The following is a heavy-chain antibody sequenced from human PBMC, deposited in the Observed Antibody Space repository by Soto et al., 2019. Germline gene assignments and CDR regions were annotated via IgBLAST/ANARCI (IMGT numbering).Heavy chain of an antibody. CDR3: AKARAPHIVVVTAMV. CDR1: GFTFSSYA. Sequence: EVQLLESGGGLVQPGGSLRLSCAASGFTFSSYAMSWVRQAPGKGLEWGSAISGSGGSTYYADAVKGRFTISRDNSNNTLYLQMNSLRAEDTAVYDGAKARAPHIVVVTAMVWGQGTLVTVSS. J-gene: IGHJ4*02. D-gene: IGHD2-21*02. V-gene: IGHV3-23*01. CDR2: ISGSGGST.